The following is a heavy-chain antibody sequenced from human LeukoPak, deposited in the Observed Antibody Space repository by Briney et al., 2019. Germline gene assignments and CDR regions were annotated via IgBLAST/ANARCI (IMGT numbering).Heavy chain of an antibody. V-gene: IGHV1-2*02. D-gene: IGHD3-3*01. Sequence: ASVKVSCKASGYTFTGYYMHWVRQAPGQGLEWMAWINPNSGGTNYAQKFQGRVTMTRDTSISTAYMELSRLRSDDTAVYYCASLTYYDFWSGPTEIVFDYWGQGTLVTVSS. CDR3: ASLTYYDFWSGPTEIVFDY. CDR2: INPNSGGT. CDR1: GYTFTGYY. J-gene: IGHJ4*02.